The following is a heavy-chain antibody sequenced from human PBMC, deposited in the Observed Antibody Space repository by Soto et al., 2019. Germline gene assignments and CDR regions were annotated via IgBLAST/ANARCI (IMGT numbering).Heavy chain of an antibody. CDR3: AGRLTTAASLDY. Sequence: VQLVESGGGLIQPGGSLRLSCAASGFTVSNNHMTWVRQAAGKGLELVSFVHGGGSTSYADSVKGRFTSSRDNSKNTLYLQMDSLRAEDTAIYYCAGRLTTAASLDYWGRETLVTVSS. J-gene: IGHJ4*02. D-gene: IGHD3-16*01. V-gene: IGHV3-53*01. CDR1: GFTVSNNH. CDR2: VHGGGST.